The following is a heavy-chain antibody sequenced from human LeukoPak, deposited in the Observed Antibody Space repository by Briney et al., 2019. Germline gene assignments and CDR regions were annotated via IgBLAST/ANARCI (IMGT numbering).Heavy chain of an antibody. J-gene: IGHJ3*02. CDR1: GGSINNYY. D-gene: IGHD5-18*01. Sequence: SETLSLTCTVSGGSINNYYWSCIRQPPGKGLEWIGYIYYSGGDMNYNPSLKSRLTISVDTSKSQISLMLTSMTAADTAVYYCARQPAATAAFDIWAQGTMVTVSS. V-gene: IGHV4-59*08. CDR3: ARQPAATAAFDI. CDR2: IYYSGGDM.